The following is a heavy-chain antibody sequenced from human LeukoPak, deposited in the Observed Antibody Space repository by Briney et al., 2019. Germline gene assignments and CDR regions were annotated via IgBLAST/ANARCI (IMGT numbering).Heavy chain of an antibody. CDR3: ARCSGYSSSWYLSPAYYFDY. D-gene: IGHD6-13*01. J-gene: IGHJ4*02. CDR2: INHSGST. CDR1: GGSFSGYY. Sequence: SETLSLTCAVYGGSFSGYYWSWIRQPPGKGLEWIGEINHSGSTNYNPSLKSRVTISVDTSKNQFSLKLSSVTAADTAMYYCARCSGYSSSWYLSPAYYFDYWGQGTLVTVSS. V-gene: IGHV4-34*01.